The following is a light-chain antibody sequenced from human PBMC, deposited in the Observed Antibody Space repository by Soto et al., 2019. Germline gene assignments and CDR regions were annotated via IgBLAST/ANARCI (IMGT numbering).Light chain of an antibody. J-gene: IGKJ5*01. CDR1: QSVSSIY. CDR3: QQYGSSPT. Sequence: VMTQSPATLSVSPGERATLSCRASQSVSSIYLAWYQRKPGQAPRLLIYGASSRATGIPDRFSGSGSGTDFTLTISRLEPEDFAVYYCQQYGSSPTFGQGTRLEIK. CDR2: GAS. V-gene: IGKV3-20*01.